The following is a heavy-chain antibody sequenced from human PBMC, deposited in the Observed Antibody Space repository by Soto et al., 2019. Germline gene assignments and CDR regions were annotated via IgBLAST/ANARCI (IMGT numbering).Heavy chain of an antibody. Sequence: GASVKVSCKASGYTFTSYAMHWVRQAPGQRLEWMGWINAGNGNTKYSQKFQGRVTITRDTSVSTAYMELSSLRSEDTAVYYCARDSHVLRFLEWLPFGMDVWGQGTTVTVSS. CDR1: GYTFTSYA. CDR3: ARDSHVLRFLEWLPFGMDV. D-gene: IGHD3-3*01. CDR2: INAGNGNT. J-gene: IGHJ6*02. V-gene: IGHV1-3*01.